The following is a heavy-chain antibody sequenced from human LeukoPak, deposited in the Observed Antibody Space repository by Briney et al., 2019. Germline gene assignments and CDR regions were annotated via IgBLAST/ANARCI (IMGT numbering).Heavy chain of an antibody. J-gene: IGHJ4*02. CDR3: ARDQSSGRTYYFDY. V-gene: IGHV4-61*02. CDR1: GGSISSGSYY. D-gene: IGHD6-19*01. CDR2: IYTSGST. Sequence: SQTLSLTCTVSGGSISSGSYYWRWIRQPAGKGLEWIERIYTSGSTNYNPSLKSRVTISVDTSKNQFSLKLSSVTAADTAVYYCARDQSSGRTYYFDYWGQGTLVTVSS.